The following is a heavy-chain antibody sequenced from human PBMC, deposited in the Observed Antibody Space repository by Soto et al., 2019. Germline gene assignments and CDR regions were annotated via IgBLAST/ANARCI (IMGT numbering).Heavy chain of an antibody. Sequence: EVQLVESGGGLVQPGGSLRLSCAASGFTVSSNYMSWVRQAPGKGLEWVSVVYIGGKTYYAESVEDRFTISRDNFQNILYLQINSVRAEDTAFYYCAGSGGGSFDYWGQGTLVTVSS. CDR2: VYIGGKT. CDR3: AGSGGGSFDY. V-gene: IGHV3-66*01. J-gene: IGHJ4*02. CDR1: GFTVSSNY. D-gene: IGHD3-16*01.